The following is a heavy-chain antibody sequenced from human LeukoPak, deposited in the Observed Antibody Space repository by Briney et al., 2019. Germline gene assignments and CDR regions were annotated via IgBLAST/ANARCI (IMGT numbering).Heavy chain of an antibody. J-gene: IGHJ4*02. CDR3: AKCYDFWSGYYPY. CDR1: GFTFSSYA. D-gene: IGHD3-3*01. Sequence: PGGSLRLSCAASGFTFSSYAMSWVRQAPGKGLERVSAISGSGGSTYYADSVKGRFTIPRDNSKNTLYLQMNSLRAEDTAVYYCAKCYDFWSGYYPYWGQGTLVTVSS. CDR2: ISGSGGST. V-gene: IGHV3-23*01.